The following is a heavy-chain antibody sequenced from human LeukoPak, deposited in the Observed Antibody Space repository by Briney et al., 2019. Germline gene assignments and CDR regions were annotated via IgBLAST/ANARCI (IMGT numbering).Heavy chain of an antibody. CDR2: LSGRGDTI. D-gene: IGHD6-19*01. J-gene: IGHJ6*02. CDR1: GFDFPKYA. V-gene: IGHV3-23*01. Sequence: PGASLRLSCATSGFDFPKYAMSWVRQAPGKGLEWVSSLSGRGDTIHYADSVKVRFTISRDNSKNTLYLEMNSLRAEDTALYYCAKSTISVAHYFYSMGVWGQGTTVTVSS. CDR3: AKSTISVAHYFYSMGV.